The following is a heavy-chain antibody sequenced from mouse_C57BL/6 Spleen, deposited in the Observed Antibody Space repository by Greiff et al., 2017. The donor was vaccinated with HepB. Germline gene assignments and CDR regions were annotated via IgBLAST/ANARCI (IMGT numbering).Heavy chain of an antibody. V-gene: IGHV1-59*01. CDR3: AREGSNFSWFAY. CDR2: IDPSDSYT. J-gene: IGHJ3*01. CDR1: GYTFTSYW. Sequence: VQLQQPGAELVRPGTSVKLSCKASGYTFTSYWMHWVKQRPGQGLEWIGVIDPSDSYTNYNQKFKGKATLTVATSASTAYMQLSSLTSEDSAVYYCAREGSNFSWFAYWGQGTLVTVSA.